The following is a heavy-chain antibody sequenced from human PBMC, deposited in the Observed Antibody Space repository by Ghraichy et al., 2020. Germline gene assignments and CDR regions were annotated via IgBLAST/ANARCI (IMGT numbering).Heavy chain of an antibody. J-gene: IGHJ4*02. CDR3: ARARPRSGRYRGGLDY. Sequence: GGSLRLSCAASGFTFSSYSMNWVRQAPGKGLEWVSYISSSSSTIYYADSVKGRFTISRDNAKNSLYLQMNSLRDEDTAVYYCARARPRSGRYRGGLDYWGQGTLVTVSS. CDR1: GFTFSSYS. D-gene: IGHD3-10*01. CDR2: ISSSSSTI. V-gene: IGHV3-48*02.